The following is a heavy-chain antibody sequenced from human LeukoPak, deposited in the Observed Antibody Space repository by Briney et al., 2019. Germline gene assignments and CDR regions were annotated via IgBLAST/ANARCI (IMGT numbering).Heavy chain of an antibody. CDR2: INPNSGGT. V-gene: IGHV1-2*02. Sequence: ASVKVSCKASGYTFTGYYMHWVRQAPGQGLEWMGWINPNSGGTNYTQKFQGRVTVTRDTSISTAYMELSRLRSDDTAVYYCARWRFGELAHYYYYGMDVWGQGTTVTVSS. J-gene: IGHJ6*02. CDR1: GYTFTGYY. CDR3: ARWRFGELAHYYYYGMDV. D-gene: IGHD3-10*01.